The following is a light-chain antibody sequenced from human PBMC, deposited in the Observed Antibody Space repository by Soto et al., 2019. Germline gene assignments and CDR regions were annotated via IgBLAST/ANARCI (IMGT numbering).Light chain of an antibody. Sequence: EIVLTQSAGTLSSSAGERATLSCRASQSVSSSYLAWYQQKPGQAPRLLIYGASSRASGIPDRFSGSGSGTDFTLTISRLEPEDFSVYYCQQYGSSPWTFGQGTKVEIK. J-gene: IGKJ1*01. CDR1: QSVSSSY. V-gene: IGKV3-20*01. CDR3: QQYGSSPWT. CDR2: GAS.